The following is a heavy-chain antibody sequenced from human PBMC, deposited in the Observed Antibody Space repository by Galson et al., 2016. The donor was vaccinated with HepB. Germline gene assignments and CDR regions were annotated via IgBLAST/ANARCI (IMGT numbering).Heavy chain of an antibody. Sequence: SVKVSCKASGYTFTTYGISWARQAPGRGLEWMGWISAYYGTTKYAQKFQGRVTLTRDIATSTAYMELRSLRYDDTAVYYRARESEASGVVYFHHWGQGTLVTVSS. CDR2: ISAYYGTT. V-gene: IGHV1-18*01. J-gene: IGHJ1*01. D-gene: IGHD2-8*02. CDR3: ARESEASGVVYFHH. CDR1: GYTFTTYG.